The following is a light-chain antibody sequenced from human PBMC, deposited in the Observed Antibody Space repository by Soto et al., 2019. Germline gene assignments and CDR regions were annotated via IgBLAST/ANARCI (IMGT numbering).Light chain of an antibody. CDR3: QQYNTWPRT. CDR2: GAS. Sequence: EIVMTQSPATLSVSPGERATLSCRASQSVGNNLAWHQQKPGQAPRLLIYGASTRATGVPARFSGSGSGAEFTLTISSLQSEDFAVYYCQQYNTWPRTFGQGTKVEMK. J-gene: IGKJ1*01. V-gene: IGKV3-15*01. CDR1: QSVGNN.